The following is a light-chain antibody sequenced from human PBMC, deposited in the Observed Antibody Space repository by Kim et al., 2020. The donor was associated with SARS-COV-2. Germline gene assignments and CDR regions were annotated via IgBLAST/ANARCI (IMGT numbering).Light chain of an antibody. CDR3: HQYGSSPYT. J-gene: IGKJ2*01. CDR2: GAS. Sequence: EIVLTQSPGTLSLSPGERATLSCRASQSVSSSYLAWYHKKPGQAPRLLIYGASSRATGIPDRFSGSGSGTDFTLTISRLEPEDFAVYYCHQYGSSPYTCGQGTKLEI. V-gene: IGKV3-20*01. CDR1: QSVSSSY.